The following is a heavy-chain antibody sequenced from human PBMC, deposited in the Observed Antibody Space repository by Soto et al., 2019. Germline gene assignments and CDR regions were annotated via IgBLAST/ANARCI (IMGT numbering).Heavy chain of an antibody. Sequence: SETLSLTCTVSGGSISSYYWSWIRQPPGKGLEWIGYIYYSGSTNYNPSLKSRVTISVDTSKNQFSLKLSSVTAADTAVYYCGRSIAAAGKRWGQGTLVTVSS. V-gene: IGHV4-59*01. CDR2: IYYSGST. CDR1: GGSISSYY. J-gene: IGHJ4*01. D-gene: IGHD6-13*01. CDR3: GRSIAAAGKR.